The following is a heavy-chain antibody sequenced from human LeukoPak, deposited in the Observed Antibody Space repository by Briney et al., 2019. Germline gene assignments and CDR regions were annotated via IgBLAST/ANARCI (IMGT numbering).Heavy chain of an antibody. CDR2: INSDGSSK. V-gene: IGHV3-74*01. CDR3: ARGPVAGVDY. CDR1: GFTFSSYW. J-gene: IGHJ4*02. D-gene: IGHD6-19*01. Sequence: RGSLRLSCAASGFTFSSYWMHWVRQAPGKGLVWVSRINSDGSSKSYADSVKGRFTISRDNDKNTLYLQMNSLRAEDTAVFYCARGPVAGVDYWGQGTLVTVSS.